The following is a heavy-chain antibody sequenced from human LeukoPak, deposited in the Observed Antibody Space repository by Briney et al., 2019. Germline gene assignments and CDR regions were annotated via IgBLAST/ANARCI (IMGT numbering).Heavy chain of an antibody. CDR2: IYPGDSDT. D-gene: IGHD2-15*01. CDR1: GYSFTSYW. Sequence: GESLKISCKGSGYSFTSYWIGWVRQMPGKGLEWMGIIYPGDSDTRYSPSFQGQVTISADKSIGTAYLQWSSLKASDTAMYYCARHAQGGCSGGSCYSAPPDYFDYWGQGTLVTVSS. CDR3: ARHAQGGCSGGSCYSAPPDYFDY. V-gene: IGHV5-51*01. J-gene: IGHJ4*02.